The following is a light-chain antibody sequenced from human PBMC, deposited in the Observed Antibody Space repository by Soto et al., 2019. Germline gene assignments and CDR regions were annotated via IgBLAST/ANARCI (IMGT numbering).Light chain of an antibody. CDR1: QDIGDH. CDR3: QLHTTYPRP. CDR2: SAS. J-gene: IGKJ1*01. Sequence: DIQMTQSPSAMSAAVGDRVTITCRASQDIGDHLGWFQQKPGKAPKRLIYSASSLDSGVPSRFSATGSGTEFTFTISSLHPEDFATYYCQLHTTYPRPFGQGTKVEVK. V-gene: IGKV1-17*03.